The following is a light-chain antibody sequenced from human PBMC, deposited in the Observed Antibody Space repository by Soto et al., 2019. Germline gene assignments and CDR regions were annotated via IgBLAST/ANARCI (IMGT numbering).Light chain of an antibody. Sequence: IQMTQSPSSLSAYVGDRVTIACRASQSISIYLNWYQQKPGKAPKLLIYAASSLHSGVPSRFSGSGSGTDFTLTISSLQPEDFATYYCLQDYNYPRTFGQGTKVDIK. J-gene: IGKJ1*01. CDR1: QSISIY. CDR2: AAS. CDR3: LQDYNYPRT. V-gene: IGKV1-6*01.